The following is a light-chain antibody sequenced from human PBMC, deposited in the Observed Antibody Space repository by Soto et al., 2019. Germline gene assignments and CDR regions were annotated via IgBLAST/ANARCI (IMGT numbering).Light chain of an antibody. V-gene: IGKV2D-29*01. CDR1: QSLLHSDGKTY. CDR3: MQSIQSRT. CDR2: EVS. Sequence: DIVMTQTPLSLPVTPGQPTSISCKSSQSLLHSDGKTYLYWYLQKAGQPPQLLIYEVSKRLSGVSDRFSGSGSGTDFTLKISRVEAEDVGVYYCMQSIQSRTFGQGTKLEIK. J-gene: IGKJ2*01.